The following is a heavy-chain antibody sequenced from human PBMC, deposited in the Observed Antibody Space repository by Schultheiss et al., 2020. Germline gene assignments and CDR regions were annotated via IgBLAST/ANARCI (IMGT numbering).Heavy chain of an antibody. D-gene: IGHD2-21*01. V-gene: IGHV3-11*01. CDR2: ISSSGSTI. J-gene: IGHJ4*02. CDR3: AKWTRGHDGDLAWNYFDY. Sequence: GESLKISCAASGFTFSDYYMSWIRQAPGKGLEWVSYISSSGSTIYYADSVKGRFTISRDNSKNTLYLQMNSLRAEDTAVYYCAKWTRGHDGDLAWNYFDYWGQGTLVNVSS. CDR1: GFTFSDYY.